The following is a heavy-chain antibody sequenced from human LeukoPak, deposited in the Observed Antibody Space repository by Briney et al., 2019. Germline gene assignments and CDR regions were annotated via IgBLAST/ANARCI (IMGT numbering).Heavy chain of an antibody. J-gene: IGHJ3*02. CDR3: ASLRKYYDILTGYSGAFDI. CDR1: GGSISSYY. Sequence: SQTLSLTCTVSGGSISSYYWSWIRQPPGKGLEWIGYIYYSGSTNYNPSLKSRVTISVDTSKNQFSLKLSSVTAADTAVYYCASLRKYYDILTGYSGAFDIWGQGTMVTVSS. V-gene: IGHV4-59*08. CDR2: IYYSGST. D-gene: IGHD3-9*01.